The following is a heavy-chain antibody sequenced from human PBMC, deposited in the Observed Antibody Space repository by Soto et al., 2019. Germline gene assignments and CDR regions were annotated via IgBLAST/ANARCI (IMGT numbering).Heavy chain of an antibody. CDR3: ARSQGSSTSLEIYYYSYYGRDV. V-gene: IGHV1-69*01. CDR2: IIPICGTA. CDR1: GGTFSSYA. D-gene: IGHD2-2*01. Sequence: QVQLVQSGAEVKQPGSSVKVSCTASGGTFSSYAISWVRQAPGQGLEWMGGIIPICGTANYAQKFQGRVTITADESTSTAYRELSSLRSEDTAVYYCARSQGSSTSLEIYYYSYYGRDVWGQGTRVTVSS. J-gene: IGHJ6*02.